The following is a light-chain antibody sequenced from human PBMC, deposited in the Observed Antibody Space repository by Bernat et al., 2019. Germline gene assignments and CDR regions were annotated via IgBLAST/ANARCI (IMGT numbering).Light chain of an antibody. J-gene: IGLJ2*01. CDR1: RSNIGAGHD. Sequence: QSVLTQPPSVSGAPGQRVTISCTGSRSNIGAGHDVHWYQQLPGTATKLLIYGSSNRPSGVPRRFSASKSGTSASLAITGLQAEDEADYYCQSYDSNLSGSVFGGGTKLTVL. CDR3: QSYDSNLSGSV. V-gene: IGLV1-40*01. CDR2: GSS.